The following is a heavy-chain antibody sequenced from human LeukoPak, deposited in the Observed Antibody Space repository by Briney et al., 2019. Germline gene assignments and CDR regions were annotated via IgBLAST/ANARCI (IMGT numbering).Heavy chain of an antibody. Sequence: RGSLRLSCAASGFTFSSYSMNWVRQAPGKGLEWVSYISSSSSTIYYADSVKGRFTISRDNAKNSLYLQMNSLRAEDTAVYYCARVESAAGLNYYYMDVWGKGTTVTVSS. CDR1: GFTFSSYS. CDR3: ARVESAAGLNYYYMDV. V-gene: IGHV3-48*01. J-gene: IGHJ6*03. D-gene: IGHD6-13*01. CDR2: ISSSSSTI.